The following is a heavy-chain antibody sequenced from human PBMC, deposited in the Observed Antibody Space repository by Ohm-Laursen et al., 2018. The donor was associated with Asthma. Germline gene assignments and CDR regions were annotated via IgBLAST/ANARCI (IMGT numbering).Heavy chain of an antibody. J-gene: IGHJ5*02. D-gene: IGHD2-8*01. CDR2: IIPIFGTA. CDR3: ARVDCTNGVCYSSIDP. Sequence: SSVKVSCKASGGTFSSYAISWVRQAPGQGLEWMGGIIPIFGTANYAQKFQGRVTMTTDTSTSTAYMELRSLRSDDTAVYYCARVDCTNGVCYSSIDPWGQGTLVTVSS. CDR1: GGTFSSYA. V-gene: IGHV1-69*05.